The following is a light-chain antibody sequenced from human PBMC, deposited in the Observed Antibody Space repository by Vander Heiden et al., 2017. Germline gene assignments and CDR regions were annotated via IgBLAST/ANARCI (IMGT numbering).Light chain of an antibody. V-gene: IGLV1-47*01. J-gene: IGLJ2*01. Sequence: QAVLTQAPSVSGTPGHSVAITCSGSSSNIGNNDVYWYKRLPGTAPKLLIYRSNEWPSGVPDRFSGSRSGTSASLAISGLRSDDEADYFCAAWDDSLSAVVFGGGTKLTVL. CDR1: SSNIGNND. CDR2: RSN. CDR3: AAWDDSLSAVV.